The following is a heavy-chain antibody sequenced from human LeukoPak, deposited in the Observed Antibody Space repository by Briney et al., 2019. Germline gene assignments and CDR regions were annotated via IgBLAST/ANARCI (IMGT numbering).Heavy chain of an antibody. CDR3: AKGHSAHGTGFDY. CDR1: GLTFSRFA. D-gene: IGHD1-1*01. Sequence: PGGSLRLSCAASGLTFSRFAMSWVRQAPGKGLEWVSTISGSGDTTYYADSVKGRFTISRDNLENTLYVQMNSLRVEDTAVYYCAKGHSAHGTGFDYWGRGTLVIVSS. CDR2: ISGSGDTT. J-gene: IGHJ4*02. V-gene: IGHV3-23*01.